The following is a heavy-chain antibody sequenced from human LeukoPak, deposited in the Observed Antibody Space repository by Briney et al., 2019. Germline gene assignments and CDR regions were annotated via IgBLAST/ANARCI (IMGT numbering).Heavy chain of an antibody. CDR2: ISSVGHTN. Sequence: PGRSLRLSCAASGFTFSIGMHWVRQAPGKGLEWVTAISSVGHTNKSADSVKGRFTISRDNSKNTLYLQMHSLREDDTAVYYCAKEVGWFNAFDVWGQGTMVTVSS. D-gene: IGHD3-10*01. J-gene: IGHJ3*01. V-gene: IGHV3-30*18. CDR3: AKEVGWFNAFDV. CDR1: GFTFSIG.